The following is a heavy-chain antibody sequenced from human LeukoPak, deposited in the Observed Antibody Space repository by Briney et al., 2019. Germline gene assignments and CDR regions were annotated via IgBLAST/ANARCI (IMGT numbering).Heavy chain of an antibody. CDR3: ARSDGSGSYGDY. J-gene: IGHJ4*02. CDR1: GYTFTSYY. Sequence: ASVKVSCKASGYTFTSYYMHWVRQAPGQGLEWMGIINPSGGSTSYAQKFQGRVTMTRDTSTSTVYMKVSSLRSEDTAVYYCARSDGSGSYGDYWGQGTLVTVSS. V-gene: IGHV1-46*01. CDR2: INPSGGST. D-gene: IGHD3-10*01.